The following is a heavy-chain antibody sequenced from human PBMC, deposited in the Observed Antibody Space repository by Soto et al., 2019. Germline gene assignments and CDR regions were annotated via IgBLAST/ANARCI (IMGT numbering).Heavy chain of an antibody. Sequence: SVQVSFKTSGYTFTTYAMHWVRQAPGQGLEWMGWINVGNAKTKYSQKFQGRVTITRATSATTAYMELSSLRFEDTAVYYCARAGYSSGWDSYFDYWGQGTLVTVSS. V-gene: IGHV1-3*01. CDR1: GYTFTTYA. CDR2: INVGNAKT. CDR3: ARAGYSSGWDSYFDY. J-gene: IGHJ4*02. D-gene: IGHD6-19*01.